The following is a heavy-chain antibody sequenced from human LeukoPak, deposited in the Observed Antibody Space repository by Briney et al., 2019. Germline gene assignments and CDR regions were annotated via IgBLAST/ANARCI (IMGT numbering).Heavy chain of an antibody. V-gene: IGHV1-2*06. D-gene: IGHD3-22*01. J-gene: IGHJ4*02. CDR2: INPNSGGT. CDR3: ARVAYYYDSSGKGAIDY. Sequence: ASVKVSCKASGYTFTGYYMHWGRQAPGQGLEWMGRINPNSGGTNYAQKFQGRVTMTRDTSISTAYMELSRLRSDDTAVYYCARVAYYYDSSGKGAIDYWGQGTLVTVSS. CDR1: GYTFTGYY.